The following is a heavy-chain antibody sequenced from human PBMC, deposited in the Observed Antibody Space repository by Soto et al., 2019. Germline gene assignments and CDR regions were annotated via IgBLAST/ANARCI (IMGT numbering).Heavy chain of an antibody. CDR1: GGSISSSSYY. V-gene: IGHV4-39*02. CDR3: AREGYSSSFYYYYYIDV. Sequence: QLQLQESGPGLVKPSETLSLTCTVSGGSISSSSYYWGWIRQPPGKGLEWIGSIYYSGSTYYNPSFKSVVTISINTAKNQLALKLSSETAADTAVYYCAREGYSSSFYYYYYIDVWGKGTTVTVSS. D-gene: IGHD6-13*01. CDR2: IYYSGST. J-gene: IGHJ6*03.